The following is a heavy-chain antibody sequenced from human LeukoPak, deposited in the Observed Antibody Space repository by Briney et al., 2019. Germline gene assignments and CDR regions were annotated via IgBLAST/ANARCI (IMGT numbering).Heavy chain of an antibody. J-gene: IGHJ4*02. V-gene: IGHV4-34*01. D-gene: IGHD3-10*01. CDR2: INHSGST. CDR1: GGSFSGYY. CDR3: ARGLHRGYYFDY. Sequence: SETLSLTCAVYGGSFSGYYWSWIRQPPGKGLERIGEINHSGSTNYNPSLKSRVTISVDTSKNQFSLKLSSVTAADTAVYYCARGLHRGYYFDYWGQGTLVTVSS.